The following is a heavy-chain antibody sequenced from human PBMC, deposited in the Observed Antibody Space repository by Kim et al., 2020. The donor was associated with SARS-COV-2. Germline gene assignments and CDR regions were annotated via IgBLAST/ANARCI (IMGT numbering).Heavy chain of an antibody. V-gene: IGHV3-30*04. CDR3: ASPNSGSYYGYFDY. D-gene: IGHD1-26*01. Sequence: GGSLRLSCAASGFTFSSYAMHWVRQAPGKGLEWVAVISYDGSNKYYADSVKGRFTISRDNSKNTLYLQMNSLRAEDTAVYYCASPNSGSYYGYFDYWGQGTLVTVSS. CDR2: ISYDGSNK. CDR1: GFTFSSYA. J-gene: IGHJ4*03.